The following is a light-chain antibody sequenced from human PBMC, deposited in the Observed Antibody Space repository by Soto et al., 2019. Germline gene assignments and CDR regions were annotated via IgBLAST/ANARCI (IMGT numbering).Light chain of an antibody. V-gene: IGKV3-20*01. Sequence: EIVLTQSPGTLSLSPGDRATLSCRVNQNINSPYLAWYQHKPGQAPRLLVFGISSRATGIPDRFSGSRSGTDFTLTIQRLEPEDFALYYCQHYGSSPRRTFGQGTKVEMK. CDR1: QNINSPY. J-gene: IGKJ1*01. CDR3: QHYGSSPRRT. CDR2: GIS.